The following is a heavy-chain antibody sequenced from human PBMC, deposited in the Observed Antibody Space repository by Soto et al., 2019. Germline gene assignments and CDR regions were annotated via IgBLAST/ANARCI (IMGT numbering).Heavy chain of an antibody. V-gene: IGHV5-10-1*01. Sequence: GESLKISCKGSGYSFTSYWISWVRQMPGKGLEWMGRIDPSDSYTNYSPSFQGHVTISADNSISTAYLQWSSLKASDTAMYYCARLGYCSSTSCYSGSFDPWGQGTLVTVSS. CDR3: ARLGYCSSTSCYSGSFDP. CDR1: GYSFTSYW. D-gene: IGHD2-2*01. CDR2: IDPSDSYT. J-gene: IGHJ5*02.